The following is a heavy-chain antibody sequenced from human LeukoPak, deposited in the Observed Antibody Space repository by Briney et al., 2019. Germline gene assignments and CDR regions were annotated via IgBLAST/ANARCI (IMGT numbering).Heavy chain of an antibody. V-gene: IGHV3-48*03. CDR3: AELGITMIGGV. CDR2: ISSSGSTI. J-gene: IGHJ6*04. CDR1: GFTCSSYE. Sequence: GGSLRLSCAASGFTCSSYEMNWLRQAPGKGLEWVTYISSSGSTIYYADSVKGRFTISRDNAKNSLYLQMNSLRAEHTAVYYCAELGITMIGGVWGKGTTVTISS. D-gene: IGHD3-10*02.